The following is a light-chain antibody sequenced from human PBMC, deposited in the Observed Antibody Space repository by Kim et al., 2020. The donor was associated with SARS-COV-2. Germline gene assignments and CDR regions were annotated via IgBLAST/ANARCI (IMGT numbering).Light chain of an antibody. CDR2: DLT. CDR3: CSYTRSSTFV. J-gene: IGLJ3*02. Sequence: QSALTQPASVSGSPGQSVTLSCTGTSSDVGSFNYVSWYQQHPGKVPKLMIYDLTNRPSGVSNRFSGSKSGNTASLTISGLQAEDEADYYCCSYTRSSTFVFGGGTKVTVL. CDR1: SSDVGSFNY. V-gene: IGLV2-14*01.